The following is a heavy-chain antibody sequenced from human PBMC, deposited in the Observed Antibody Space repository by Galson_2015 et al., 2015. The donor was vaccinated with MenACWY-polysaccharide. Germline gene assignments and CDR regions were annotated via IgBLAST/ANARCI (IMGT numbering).Heavy chain of an antibody. Sequence: SLRLSCAASGFTFSSYWMHWVRQAPGKGLVWVSRTNSDGSSTSYADSVTGRFTISRDNAKNTMYLQMNSLGAEDTAVYYCGRAPTRGEFPFSGWYIDYWGQGSLVTVSS. CDR1: GFTFSSYW. CDR3: GRAPTRGEFPFSGWYIDY. D-gene: IGHD3-16*01. J-gene: IGHJ4*02. CDR2: TNSDGSST. V-gene: IGHV3-74*01.